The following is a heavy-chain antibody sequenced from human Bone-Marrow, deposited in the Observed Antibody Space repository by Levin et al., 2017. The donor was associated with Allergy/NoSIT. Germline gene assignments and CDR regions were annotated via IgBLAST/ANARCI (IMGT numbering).Heavy chain of an antibody. V-gene: IGHV4-4*02. J-gene: IGHJ5*02. CDR2: IYHNGST. D-gene: IGHD1-26*01. CDR1: GGSFSSRDW. CDR3: ARVPVAVLGPTSWFDP. Sequence: SETLSLTCTVSGGSFSSRDWWSWVRQPPGKGLEWIGEIYHNGSTSYNPSLKSRVTISVDKPNNQFSLRLSSVTAADTAVYYCARVPVAVLGPTSWFDPWGQGTLFTVSS.